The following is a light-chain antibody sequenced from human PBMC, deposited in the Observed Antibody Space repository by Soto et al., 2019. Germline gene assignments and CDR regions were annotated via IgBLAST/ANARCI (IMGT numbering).Light chain of an antibody. CDR3: QQRSHGPTIP. J-gene: IGKJ5*01. CDR1: QSIRNY. V-gene: IGKV3-11*01. CDR2: DTS. Sequence: EIELTHALSTLSTSTGDRATLSCRASQSIRNYLGWYQQKPGQAPRLLIYDTSYRATGIQARFSGSGSETDFTLTISSLEPEDSAVYYCQQRSHGPTIPFGQRSRLDIK.